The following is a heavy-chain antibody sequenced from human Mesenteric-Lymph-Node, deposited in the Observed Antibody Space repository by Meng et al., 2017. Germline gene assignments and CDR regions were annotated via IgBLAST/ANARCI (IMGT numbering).Heavy chain of an antibody. CDR2: IYHSGGT. CDR3: ARDPYATGWAG. Sequence: QRQESGPGLVRPSGTLSLTCAVSGGPIRIRTWWGWVRPPPGKGLEWIGEIYHSGGTNYNPSLRGRVTVSLDKSKNQFSLTLRSVTAADTAVYYCARDPYATGWAGWGQGTLVTVSS. V-gene: IGHV4-4*02. J-gene: IGHJ4*02. D-gene: IGHD6-19*01. CDR1: GGPIRIRTW.